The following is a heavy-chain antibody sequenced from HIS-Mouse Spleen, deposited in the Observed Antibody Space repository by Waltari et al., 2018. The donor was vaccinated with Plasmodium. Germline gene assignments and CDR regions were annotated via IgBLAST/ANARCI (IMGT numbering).Heavy chain of an antibody. J-gene: IGHJ6*02. CDR3: ARVDYGSGDYYYYYGMDV. V-gene: IGHV4-38-2*02. CDR2: IYHSGGT. CDR1: GYSISSGYY. D-gene: IGHD3-10*01. Sequence: QVQLQESGPGLVKPSETLSLTCTVSGYSISSGYYWGWIRQPPGRGLGWIGGIYHSGGTYYNPSLKSRVTISVDTSKNQFSLKLSSVTAADTAVYYCARVDYGSGDYYYYYGMDVWGQGTTVTVSS.